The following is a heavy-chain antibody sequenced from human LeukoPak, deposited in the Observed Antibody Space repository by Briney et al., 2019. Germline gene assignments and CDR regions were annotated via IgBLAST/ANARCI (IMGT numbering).Heavy chain of an antibody. CDR1: GFTFSDYY. D-gene: IGHD3-3*01. CDR3: ARVEKEWPMDY. Sequence: RAGGSLRLSCAASGFTFSDYYMSWIRQAPGKGLEWVSYISSSGSTIYYADSVKGRFTISRDNAKNSLYLQMNSLRAEDTAVYYCARVEKEWPMDYWGQGTLVTVSS. V-gene: IGHV3-11*04. CDR2: ISSSGSTI. J-gene: IGHJ4*02.